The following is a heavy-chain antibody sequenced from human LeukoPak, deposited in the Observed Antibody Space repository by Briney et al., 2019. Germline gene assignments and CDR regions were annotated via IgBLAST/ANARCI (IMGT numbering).Heavy chain of an antibody. Sequence: ASVKVSCKASGYTFTSYGISWARQAPGQGLEWMGWISAYNGNTNYAQKLQGRVTMTTDTSTSTAYMELRSLRSDDTAVYYCARDEAYYYGSGSYDFDYWGQGTLVTVSS. CDR2: ISAYNGNT. D-gene: IGHD3-10*01. CDR1: GYTFTSYG. V-gene: IGHV1-18*01. J-gene: IGHJ4*02. CDR3: ARDEAYYYGSGSYDFDY.